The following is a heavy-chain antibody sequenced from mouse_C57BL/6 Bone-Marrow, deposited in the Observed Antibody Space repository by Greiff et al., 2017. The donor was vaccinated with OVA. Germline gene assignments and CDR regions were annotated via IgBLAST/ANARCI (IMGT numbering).Heavy chain of an antibody. CDR2: ISSGSSTI. CDR1: GFTFSDYG. J-gene: IGHJ2*01. V-gene: IGHV5-17*01. CDR3: ASFYYDYDVYYFDY. D-gene: IGHD2-4*01. Sequence: EVKLMESGGGLVKPGGSLKLSCAASGFTFSDYGMHWVRQAPEKGLEWVGYISSGSSTIYYADTVKGRFTISRDNAKNTPFLQLTSLRSEDTAMYYGASFYYDYDVYYFDYWGQGTTLTVSS.